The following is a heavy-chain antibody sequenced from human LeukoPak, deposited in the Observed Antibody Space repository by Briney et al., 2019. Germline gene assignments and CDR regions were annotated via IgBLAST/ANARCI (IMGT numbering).Heavy chain of an antibody. D-gene: IGHD5-18*01. Sequence: SVKVSCKASGGTFSSYAISWVRQAPGQGLEWMGRIIPILGIANYAQKFQGRVTITADKSTSTAYMELSSLRSGDTAVYYCASTWVDTAMVTAFDYWGQGTLVTVSS. CDR1: GGTFSSYA. J-gene: IGHJ4*02. CDR3: ASTWVDTAMVTAFDY. V-gene: IGHV1-69*04. CDR2: IIPILGIA.